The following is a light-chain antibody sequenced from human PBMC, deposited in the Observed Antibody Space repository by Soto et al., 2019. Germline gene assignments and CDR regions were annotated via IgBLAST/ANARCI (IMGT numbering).Light chain of an antibody. CDR2: AAS. Sequence: DLQMTQSTSSLSASVGDRVTITCRASQSISSYLNWYQQKPGKAPKVLIYAASSLQSGVPSRFSGSGSETDFTLTISSLQPEDFATYSCQQSNSITWTFGQGTKVDI. J-gene: IGKJ1*01. CDR1: QSISSY. CDR3: QQSNSITWT. V-gene: IGKV1-39*01.